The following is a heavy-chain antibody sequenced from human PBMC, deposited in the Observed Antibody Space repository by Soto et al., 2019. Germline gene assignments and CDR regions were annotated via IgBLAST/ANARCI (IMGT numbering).Heavy chain of an antibody. CDR2: INPNSGGT. D-gene: IGHD2-2*01. J-gene: IGHJ6*02. Sequence: QVQLVQSGAEVKKPGASVKVSCKASGYTFTGYYMHWVRQAPGQGLEWMGWINPNSGGTNYAQKFQGWVTMTRDTSISTAYMELSRLRSDDTAVYYCARGEIVVVPAATSRVGMDVWGQGTMVTVSS. V-gene: IGHV1-2*04. CDR1: GYTFTGYY. CDR3: ARGEIVVVPAATSRVGMDV.